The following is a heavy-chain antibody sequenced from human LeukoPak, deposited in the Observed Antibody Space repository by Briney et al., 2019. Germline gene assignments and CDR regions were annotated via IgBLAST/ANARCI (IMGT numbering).Heavy chain of an antibody. CDR1: GGSISSSSYY. CDR3: ARDIRDGRTNYFDY. CDR2: IYYSGST. Sequence: SETLSLTCTVSGGSISSSSYYWGWIRQPPGKGLEWIGSIYYSGSTYYNPSLKSRVTISVDTSKNQFSMKLSSVTAADTAVYYCARDIRDGRTNYFDYWGQGTLVTASS. V-gene: IGHV4-39*07. D-gene: IGHD5-24*01. J-gene: IGHJ4*02.